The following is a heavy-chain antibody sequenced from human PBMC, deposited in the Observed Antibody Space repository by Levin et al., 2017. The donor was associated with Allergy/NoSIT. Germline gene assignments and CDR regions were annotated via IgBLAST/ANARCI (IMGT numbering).Heavy chain of an antibody. D-gene: IGHD3-16*02. CDR3: AKEVLYYDYIWGSYRYTESGAFDI. V-gene: IGHV3-23*01. Sequence: GESLKISCAASGFTFSSYAMSWVRQAPGKGLEWVSAISGSGGSTYYADSVKGRFTISRDNSKNTLYLQMNSLRAEDTAVYYCAKEVLYYDYIWGSYRYTESGAFDIWGQGTMVTVSS. CDR1: GFTFSSYA. J-gene: IGHJ3*02. CDR2: ISGSGGST.